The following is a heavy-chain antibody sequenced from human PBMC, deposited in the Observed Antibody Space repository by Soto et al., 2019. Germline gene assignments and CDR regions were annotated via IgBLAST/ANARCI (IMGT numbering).Heavy chain of an antibody. Sequence: EVQLLESGGDLVQPGGSPRLSCTASGFTFSKSVMTWVRQAPGKGLDWVSSITASGDVEAYADSVRGRFSISRDNSKNTMSLEMSSLRVDDTAVYYCAKGSSREGYTWGQGTLVTVSS. CDR2: ITASGDVE. CDR3: AKGSSREGYT. J-gene: IGHJ5*02. V-gene: IGHV3-23*01. D-gene: IGHD5-12*01. CDR1: GFTFSKSV.